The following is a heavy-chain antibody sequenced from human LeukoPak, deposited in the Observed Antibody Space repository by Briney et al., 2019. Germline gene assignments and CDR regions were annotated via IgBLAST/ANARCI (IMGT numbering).Heavy chain of an antibody. CDR1: GGSIGSSNW. J-gene: IGHJ4*02. D-gene: IGHD6-19*01. V-gene: IGHV4-4*02. Sequence: SGTLSLTCAVSGGSIGSSNWWSWVRQPPGKGLEWIGEIYHTGSTNYNPPLKSRVTISIDKSKNHFSLKLSSVTAADTAGYFCARGSLAVAGNFDYWGQGTLVTVSS. CDR3: ARGSLAVAGNFDY. CDR2: IYHTGST.